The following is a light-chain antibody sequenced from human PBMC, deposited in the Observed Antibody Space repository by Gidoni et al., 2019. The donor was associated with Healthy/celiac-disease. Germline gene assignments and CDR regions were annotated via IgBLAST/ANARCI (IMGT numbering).Light chain of an antibody. CDR2: GAS. CDR1: QSVSSSY. J-gene: IGKJ4*01. V-gene: IGKV3-20*01. CDR3: QQYGSSPLT. Sequence: IALPQSPGTLSLSPGERATLSCRASQSVSSSYLAWYQQKPGQAPRHLIYGASSRATGIPDRFSGSGSGTDFTLTISRLEPEDFAVYYCQQYGSSPLTFGGETKVEIK.